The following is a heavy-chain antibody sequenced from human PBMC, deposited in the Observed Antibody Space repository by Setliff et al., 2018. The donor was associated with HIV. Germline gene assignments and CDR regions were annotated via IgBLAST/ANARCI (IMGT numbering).Heavy chain of an antibody. Sequence: SETLSLTCAVYNTSLSDYSWTWIRQSPGKGLEWIGSIYYSGSTYYNPSLKSRVTISVDTSKNQFSLKLSSATAADTAVYYCARVEGVEMATNYWYFDLWGRGTLVTVSS. CDR1: NTSLSDYS. D-gene: IGHD5-12*01. CDR3: ARVEGVEMATNYWYFDL. V-gene: IGHV4-34*01. CDR2: IYYSGST. J-gene: IGHJ2*01.